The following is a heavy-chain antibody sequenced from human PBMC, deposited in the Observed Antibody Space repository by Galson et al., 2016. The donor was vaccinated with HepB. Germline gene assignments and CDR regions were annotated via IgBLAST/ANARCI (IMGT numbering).Heavy chain of an antibody. D-gene: IGHD2/OR15-2a*01. J-gene: IGHJ4*02. Sequence: SLRLSCAASGFTFSGYGMHWVRQAPGKGLEWLAADSTDGRRKFYADDVKGRFTISRDNSNNMLFMQMSSLRTDDTAIYYCARRHEYCPPVGCSVDYWGQGTLVSVSS. V-gene: IGHV3-30*03. CDR3: ARRHEYCPPVGCSVDY. CDR2: DSTDGRRK. CDR1: GFTFSGYG.